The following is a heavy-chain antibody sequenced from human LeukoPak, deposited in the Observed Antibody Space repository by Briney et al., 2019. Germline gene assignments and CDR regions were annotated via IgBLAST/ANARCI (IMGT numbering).Heavy chain of an antibody. J-gene: IGHJ4*02. CDR2: IYFTGSI. Sequence: PETLSLTCTVSGGSVSNSTYYWGWIRQPPGKGLEWIGSIYFTGSIYYNPSLKSRVTISLDTSKNQVSLRLSSLTAADTAVYYCARETFYDFWSGYYTYFDYWGQGTLVTVSS. V-gene: IGHV4-39*07. D-gene: IGHD3-3*01. CDR3: ARETFYDFWSGYYTYFDY. CDR1: GGSVSNSTYY.